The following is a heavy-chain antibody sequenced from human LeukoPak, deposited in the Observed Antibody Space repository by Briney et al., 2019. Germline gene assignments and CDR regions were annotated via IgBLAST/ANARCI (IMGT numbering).Heavy chain of an antibody. CDR3: ARGPDSSGYYYFDF. V-gene: IGHV4-30-4*01. D-gene: IGHD3-22*01. CDR1: GGSISSGDYY. Sequence: SQTLSLTCTVSGGSISSGDYYWSWIRQPPGKGLEWIGYIYHSGSTYFNPSLKSRVTISVDTSKNQFSLKLSSVTAADTAVYYCARGPDSSGYYYFDFWGQGTLVTVSS. CDR2: IYHSGST. J-gene: IGHJ4*02.